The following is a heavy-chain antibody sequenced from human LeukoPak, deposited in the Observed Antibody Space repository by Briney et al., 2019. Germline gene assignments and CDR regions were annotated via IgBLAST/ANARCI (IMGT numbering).Heavy chain of an antibody. Sequence: ASVKISCKVSGYTFTDYYMHWVQQAPGKGLEWMGLVDPEDGETIYAEKFQGRVTITADTSTDTAYMELSSLRSEDTAVYYCATGGHDLWSGYFLTYNWFDPWGQGTLVTVSS. CDR2: VDPEDGET. CDR3: ATGGHDLWSGYFLTYNWFDP. CDR1: GYTFTDYY. J-gene: IGHJ5*02. D-gene: IGHD3-3*01. V-gene: IGHV1-69-2*01.